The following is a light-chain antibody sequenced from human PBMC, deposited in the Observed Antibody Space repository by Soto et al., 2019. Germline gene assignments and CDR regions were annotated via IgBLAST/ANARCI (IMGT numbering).Light chain of an antibody. Sequence: DIQMTQSPSSLSASVGDRVTITFRASQSISKYVNWYQHKPGKAPTVLIHAASSLQSGVPSRFSGSGSGTDFFLTISSLQPEDFAVYYCQQSHSKPLTFAGGTKV. J-gene: IGKJ4*01. CDR3: QQSHSKPLT. CDR2: AAS. CDR1: QSISKY. V-gene: IGKV1-39*01.